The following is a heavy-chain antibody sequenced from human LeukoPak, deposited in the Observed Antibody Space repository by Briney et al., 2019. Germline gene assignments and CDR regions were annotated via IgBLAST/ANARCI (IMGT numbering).Heavy chain of an antibody. D-gene: IGHD3-22*01. CDR3: ARDGFGYYYDSSGPGPH. J-gene: IGHJ4*02. V-gene: IGHV1-18*01. CDR1: GCTFSSYA. CDR2: ISAYNGNT. Sequence: ASLKVSCKASGCTFSSYAISWVRQAPGQGLEWMGWISAYNGNTNYAQKLQGRVTMTTDTSTSTAYMELRSLRSDDTAVYYCARDGFGYYYDSSGPGPHWGQGTLVTVSS.